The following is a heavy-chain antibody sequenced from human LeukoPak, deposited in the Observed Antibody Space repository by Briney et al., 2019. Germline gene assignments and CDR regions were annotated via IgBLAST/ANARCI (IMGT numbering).Heavy chain of an antibody. D-gene: IGHD3-22*01. CDR3: ARSSEGRYYYDSSGFSYYYYYMDV. V-gene: IGHV4-59*01. Sequence: SETLSLTCTVSGCSISSYYWSWIRQPPGKGLEGIGYIYYSGSTYYNPSLRRRVTISVDTSKNQFSLKLGSVTAADPAVYYCARSSEGRYYYDSSGFSYYYYYMDVWGKGTTVTISS. J-gene: IGHJ6*03. CDR1: GCSISSYY. CDR2: IYYSGST.